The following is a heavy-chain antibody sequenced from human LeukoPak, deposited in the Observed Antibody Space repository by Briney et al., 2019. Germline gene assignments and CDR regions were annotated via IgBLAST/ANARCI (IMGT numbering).Heavy chain of an antibody. Sequence: SETLSLTCTVSGGSISSSSYYWGWIRQPPGKGLEWIGSIYYSGSTYYNPSLKSRVTISVDTSKNQFSLKLSSVTAADTAVYYCAREPGMEYDEPNLWGQGTMVTVSS. CDR1: GGSISSSSYY. CDR3: AREPGMEYDEPNL. CDR2: IYYSGST. V-gene: IGHV4-39*02. J-gene: IGHJ3*01. D-gene: IGHD2-8*01.